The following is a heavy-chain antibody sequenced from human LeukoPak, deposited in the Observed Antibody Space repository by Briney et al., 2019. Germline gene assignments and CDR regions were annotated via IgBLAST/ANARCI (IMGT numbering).Heavy chain of an antibody. CDR1: GYTFTSYD. D-gene: IGHD5-12*01. Sequence: GASVKVSCKASGYTFTSYDINWVRQAPGQGLEWMGRIIPILGIANYAQKFQGRVTITADKSTSTAYMELSSLRSEDTAVYYCARIVATTEGGFDYWGQGTLVTVSS. J-gene: IGHJ4*02. CDR3: ARIVATTEGGFDY. CDR2: IIPILGIA. V-gene: IGHV1-69*04.